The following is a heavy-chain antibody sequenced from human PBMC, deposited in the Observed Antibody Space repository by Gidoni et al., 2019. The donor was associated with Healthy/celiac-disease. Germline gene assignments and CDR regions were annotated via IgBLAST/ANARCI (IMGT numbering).Heavy chain of an antibody. CDR2: IIPIFGTA. CDR1: GGTFSSYA. V-gene: IGHV1-69*01. Sequence: QVQLVQSGAEVKKPGSSVNVSCKASGGTFSSYAISWVRQAPGQGLEWMGGIIPIFGTANYAQKFQGRVTITADESTSTAYMELSSLRSEDTAVYYCARGYCSGGSCYSSHWGQGTLVTVSS. D-gene: IGHD2-15*01. CDR3: ARGYCSGGSCYSSH. J-gene: IGHJ4*02.